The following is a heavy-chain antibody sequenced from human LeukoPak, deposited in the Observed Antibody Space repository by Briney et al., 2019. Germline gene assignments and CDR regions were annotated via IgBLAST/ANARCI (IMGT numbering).Heavy chain of an antibody. CDR3: ARLPVRLRGGFYYYYGMDV. CDR2: ISSSSSYI. J-gene: IGHJ6*02. V-gene: IGHV3-21*01. D-gene: IGHD3-16*01. Sequence: GGSLRLSCAASGFTFSNYNMNWVRQAPGKGLDWVSSISSSSSYIHYADSVKGRFTIPRDNANNSLYLQMNSLRAEDTAVYYCARLPVRLRGGFYYYYGMDVWGQGTTVTVSS. CDR1: GFTFSNYN.